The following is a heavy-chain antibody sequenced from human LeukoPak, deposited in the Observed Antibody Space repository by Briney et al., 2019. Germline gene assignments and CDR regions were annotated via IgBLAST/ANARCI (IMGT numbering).Heavy chain of an antibody. D-gene: IGHD3-3*01. CDR1: GGSISSYY. CDR3: ATVEGYDFWGGYTRRAFDI. Sequence: SETLSLTCTLSGGSISSYYWSWIRQPPGKGLEWIGYIYYGGSTNYNPSLKSRVTISVDKSKHQCSLTLSSVAAAATGVYYSATVEGYDFWGGYTRRAFDIWGQGTMVTVSS. J-gene: IGHJ3*02. V-gene: IGHV4-59*01. CDR2: IYYGGST.